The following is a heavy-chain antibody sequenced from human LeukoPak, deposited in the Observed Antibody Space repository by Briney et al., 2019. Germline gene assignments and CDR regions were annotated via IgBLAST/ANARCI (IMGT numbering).Heavy chain of an antibody. J-gene: IGHJ4*02. D-gene: IGHD3-16*02. Sequence: PSETLSLTCAVYGGSFSGYYWSWLRQPPGKGLGWIGEINHGGSTNYNPSLKSRVTISVDTSKNQFSLKLSSVTAADTAVYYCARGRLDYVWGSYRPYYFDYWGQGTLVTVSS. V-gene: IGHV4-34*01. CDR3: ARGRLDYVWGSYRPYYFDY. CDR2: INHGGST. CDR1: GGSFSGYY.